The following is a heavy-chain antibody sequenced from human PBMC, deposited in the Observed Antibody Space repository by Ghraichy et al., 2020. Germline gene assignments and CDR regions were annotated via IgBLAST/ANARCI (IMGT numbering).Heavy chain of an antibody. CDR3: ARQEWNCGGDCYSRIYDY. Sequence: SETLSLTCTVSGGSISSSSYYWGWIRQPPGKGLEWIGSIYYSGSTYYNPSLKSRVTISVDTSKNQFSLKLSSVTAADTAVYYCARQEWNCGGDCYSRIYDYWGQGTLVTVSS. CDR1: GGSISSSSYY. CDR2: IYYSGST. V-gene: IGHV4-39*01. D-gene: IGHD2-21*02. J-gene: IGHJ4*02.